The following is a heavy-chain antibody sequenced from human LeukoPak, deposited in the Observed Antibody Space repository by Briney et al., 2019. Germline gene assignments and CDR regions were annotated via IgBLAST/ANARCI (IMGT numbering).Heavy chain of an antibody. CDR2: IYYSGST. J-gene: IGHJ1*01. CDR3: ARPEDYDSSGYSSYFQY. D-gene: IGHD3-22*01. Sequence: RPSETLSLTCTVSGGSISTYYWSWIRQPPGKGLEWIGYIYYSGSTNYNPSLKSRVTISVDTSKNQFSLKLSSVSAADTAVYYCARPEDYDSSGYSSYFQYWGQGTLVTVSS. V-gene: IGHV4-59*12. CDR1: GGSISTYY.